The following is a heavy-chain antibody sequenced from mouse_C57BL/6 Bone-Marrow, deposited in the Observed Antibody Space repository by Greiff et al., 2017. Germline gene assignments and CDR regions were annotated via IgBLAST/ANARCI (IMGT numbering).Heavy chain of an antibody. D-gene: IGHD2-4*01. V-gene: IGHV1-82*01. CDR1: GYAFSSSW. J-gene: IGHJ2*01. Sequence: VKLMESGPELVKPGASVKISCKASGYAFSSSWMNWVKQRPGKGLEWIGRIYPGDGDTNYNGKFKGKATLTADKSSSTAYMQLSSLTSEDSAVYFCASDYDDDYWGQGTTLTVSS. CDR2: IYPGDGDT. CDR3: ASDYDDDY.